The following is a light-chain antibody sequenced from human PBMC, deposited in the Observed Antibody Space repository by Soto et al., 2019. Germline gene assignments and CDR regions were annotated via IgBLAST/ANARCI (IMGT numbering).Light chain of an antibody. CDR1: SRDVGAYKY. J-gene: IGLJ1*01. V-gene: IGLV2-14*01. CDR3: NSYAGDIIRFV. Sequence: QSPLTHPASVSRSPGQSVTISCTGTSRDVGAYKYVSWYQQHPGKAPKLMIYEVSNRPSGVSNRFSGSKSGNTASLTISGLQADDEADYYCNSYAGDIIRFVYGTGTTVKVL. CDR2: EVS.